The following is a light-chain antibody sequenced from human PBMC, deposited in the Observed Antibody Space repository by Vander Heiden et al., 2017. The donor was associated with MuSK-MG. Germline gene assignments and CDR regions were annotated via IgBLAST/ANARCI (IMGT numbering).Light chain of an antibody. Sequence: DTQMPQSPSTLSASVGDRVTITCRASKSISSWLAWYQQKPGNAPKLLIYKASSLESGVPSRFSGSGSGTEFTLTISSLQPDDFATYYCQQYNSYSPTFGQGTKLEIK. V-gene: IGKV1-5*03. CDR1: KSISSW. CDR2: KAS. J-gene: IGKJ2*01. CDR3: QQYNSYSPT.